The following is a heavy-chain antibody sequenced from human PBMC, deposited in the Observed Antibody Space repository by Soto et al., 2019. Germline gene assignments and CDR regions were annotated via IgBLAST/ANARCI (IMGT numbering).Heavy chain of an antibody. Sequence: GGSLRLSCAASGFTVSSNYMSWVRQAPGKGLEWVSVIYSGGSTYYADSVKGRFTISRDNSKNTLYLQMNSLRAEDTAVYYCARGPRIVVGFYYYYGMDVWGQGTTVTVSS. CDR1: GFTVSSNY. V-gene: IGHV3-53*01. J-gene: IGHJ6*02. D-gene: IGHD3-22*01. CDR2: IYSGGST. CDR3: ARGPRIVVGFYYYYGMDV.